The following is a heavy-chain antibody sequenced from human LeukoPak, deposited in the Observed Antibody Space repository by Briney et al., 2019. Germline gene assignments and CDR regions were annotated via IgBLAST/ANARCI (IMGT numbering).Heavy chain of an antibody. V-gene: IGHV3-9*01. Sequence: GGSLRLSCAASGFTFDDYAMHWVRHAPGKGLEWVSGISWNSGSIGYADSVKGRFTISRDNAKNSLYLQMNSLRAEDTALYYCAKDSMVRGVPVYFDYWGQGTLVTVSS. CDR1: GFTFDDYA. J-gene: IGHJ4*02. D-gene: IGHD3-10*01. CDR3: AKDSMVRGVPVYFDY. CDR2: ISWNSGSI.